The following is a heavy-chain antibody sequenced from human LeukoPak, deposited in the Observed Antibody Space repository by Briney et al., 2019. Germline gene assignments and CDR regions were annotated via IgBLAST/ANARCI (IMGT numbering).Heavy chain of an antibody. V-gene: IGHV3-74*01. CDR1: GFTFSSYW. CDR2: INSDGSST. CDR3: ARGGLLRSFDY. D-gene: IGHD2/OR15-2a*01. J-gene: IGHJ4*02. Sequence: GGSLRLSCEGSGFTFSSYWMHWVRQAPGKGLVWVSHINSDGSSTTYADSVKGRFTISRDNAKNTLYLQMNSLRAEDTALYHCARGGLLRSFDYWGQGTLVTVSS.